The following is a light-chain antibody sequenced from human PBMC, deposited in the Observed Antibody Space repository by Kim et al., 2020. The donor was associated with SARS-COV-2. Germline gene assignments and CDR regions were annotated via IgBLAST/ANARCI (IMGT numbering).Light chain of an antibody. J-gene: IGKJ1*01. CDR3: QQFVTSPWT. Sequence: SAGGRATLSCRASQNISSDYLAWYQQKPGQPPKLLIYGTANRATDIPYRFSGSGSVTDFALTIKRLEPEDIAVYYCQQFVTSPWTFGQGTKVDIK. V-gene: IGKV3-20*01. CDR2: GTA. CDR1: QNISSDY.